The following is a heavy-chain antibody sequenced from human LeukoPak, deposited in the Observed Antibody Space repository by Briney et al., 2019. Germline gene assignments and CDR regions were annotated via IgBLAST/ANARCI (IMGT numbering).Heavy chain of an antibody. V-gene: IGHV5-51*01. Sequence: GESLKISCKGSGYRFTSYWIVWVRQMPGKGLEWVGIIYPGDSETTYSPSFQGQVTISVDKSISTAYLQWSSLKASDTAMYYCARGITIFGVVYSFDPWGQGTLVTVSS. CDR2: IYPGDSET. CDR3: ARGITIFGVVYSFDP. CDR1: GYRFTSYW. J-gene: IGHJ5*02. D-gene: IGHD3-3*01.